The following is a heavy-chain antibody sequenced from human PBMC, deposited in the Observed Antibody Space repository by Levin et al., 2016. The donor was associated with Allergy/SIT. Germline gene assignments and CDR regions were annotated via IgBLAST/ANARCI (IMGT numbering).Heavy chain of an antibody. CDR3: AITYYYDSSPLDAFDI. CDR2: INHSGST. Sequence: RQAPGKGLEWIGEINHSGSTNYNPSLKSRVTISVDTSKNQFSLKLSSVTAADTAVYYCAITYYYDSSPLDAFDIWGQGTMVTVSS. J-gene: IGHJ3*02. V-gene: IGHV4-34*01. D-gene: IGHD3-22*01.